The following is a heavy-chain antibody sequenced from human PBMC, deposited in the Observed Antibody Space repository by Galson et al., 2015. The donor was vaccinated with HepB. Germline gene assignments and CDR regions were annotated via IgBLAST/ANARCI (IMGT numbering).Heavy chain of an antibody. Sequence: SLRLSCAVSGFTFSNYVMAWVRQAPGKGLEWVSSISGSGGSTNYADSVKGRFTISRDNSKNTVYLQMSSLRAEDTAVYYCARKGGEGTTVTTKGAFDIWGQGTMVTVSS. CDR3: ARKGGEGTTVTTKGAFDI. D-gene: IGHD4-17*01. J-gene: IGHJ3*02. CDR1: GFTFSNYV. CDR2: ISGSGGST. V-gene: IGHV3-23*01.